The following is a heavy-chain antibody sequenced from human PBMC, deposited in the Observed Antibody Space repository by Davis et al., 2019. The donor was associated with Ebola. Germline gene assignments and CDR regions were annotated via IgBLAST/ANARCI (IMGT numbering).Heavy chain of an antibody. D-gene: IGHD2-15*01. Sequence: PGGSLRLSCAASGFTFSSYAMHWVRQAPGKGLEWVAVISYDGSNKYYADSVKGRFTISRDNSKNTLYLQMNSPRAEDTALYYCAKPRPQEGAGWWNFDYWGRGTLVTVSS. CDR1: GFTFSSYA. CDR3: AKPRPQEGAGWWNFDY. CDR2: ISYDGSNK. J-gene: IGHJ4*02. V-gene: IGHV3-30-3*02.